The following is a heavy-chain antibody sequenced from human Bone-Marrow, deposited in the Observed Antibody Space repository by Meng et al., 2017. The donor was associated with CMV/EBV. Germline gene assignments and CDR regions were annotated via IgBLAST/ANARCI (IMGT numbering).Heavy chain of an antibody. CDR2: ISHDGKKR. Sequence: GGSLRLSCAASGFKFTNAWMTWVRQASGKGLEWVAAISHDGKKRSYADSVKGRLTISRDNSKNTLYLQMNSLRPEDTAMYYCARVKRVLVVAAAIGPYGKDFWCQGTTVIVSS. J-gene: IGHJ6*02. CDR3: ARVKRVLVVAAAIGPYGKDF. D-gene: IGHD2-2*01. CDR1: GFKFTNAW. V-gene: IGHV3-30*03.